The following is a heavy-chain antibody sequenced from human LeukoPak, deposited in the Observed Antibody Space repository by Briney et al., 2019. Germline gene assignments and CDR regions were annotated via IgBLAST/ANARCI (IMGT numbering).Heavy chain of an antibody. D-gene: IGHD6-13*01. CDR3: ARDRSSSWYYYGMDV. CDR1: GYTFTSYA. Sequence: ASVKVSCKASGYTFTSYATHWVRQAPGQRLEWMGWINAGNGNTKYSQKFQGRVTITRDTSASTAYMELSSLRSEDTAVYYCARDRSSSWYYYGMDVWGQGTTVTVSS. V-gene: IGHV1-3*01. J-gene: IGHJ6*02. CDR2: INAGNGNT.